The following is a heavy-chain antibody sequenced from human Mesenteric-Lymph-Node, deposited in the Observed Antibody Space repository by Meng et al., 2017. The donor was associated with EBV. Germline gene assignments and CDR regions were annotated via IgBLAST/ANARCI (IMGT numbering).Heavy chain of an antibody. J-gene: IGHJ5*02. CDR1: GGSSSSCGFY. CDR3: VRTNYGDYNWFDP. Sequence: QLPVHVSRAGLVKPSETLSLTCTVSGGSSSSCGFYWSWIRQHPGKGLEWIGYIYYSGSTYYNPSLRSRVAISIDTSKNQFSLKLTSVTAADTAVYFCVRTNYGDYNWFDPWGQGTLVTVSS. D-gene: IGHD4-17*01. V-gene: IGHV4-31*03. CDR2: IYYSGST.